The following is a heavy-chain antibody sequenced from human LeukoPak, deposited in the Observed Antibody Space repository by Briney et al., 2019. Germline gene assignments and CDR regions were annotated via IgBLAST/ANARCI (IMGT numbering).Heavy chain of an antibody. CDR3: AKAGSGWYAPY. CDR2: VRYNGNDK. J-gene: IGHJ4*02. Sequence: GGSLRLSCAASGFTFSAYGMQWVRQAPGKGLEWVAFVRYNGNDKYYADSVKGRFTISRDNSKNTVYLQMNTLRAEDTAVYYCAKAGSGWYAPYWGQGTLVTVSS. V-gene: IGHV3-30*02. D-gene: IGHD6-19*01. CDR1: GFTFSAYG.